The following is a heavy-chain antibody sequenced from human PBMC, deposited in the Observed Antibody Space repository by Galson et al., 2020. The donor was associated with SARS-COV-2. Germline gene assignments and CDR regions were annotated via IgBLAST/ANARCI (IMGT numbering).Heavy chain of an antibody. V-gene: IGHV3-23*01. CDR3: AKDPGYSYGTYFDY. D-gene: IGHD5-18*01. CDR2: ISKSGDGT. J-gene: IGHJ4*02. Sequence: GGSLRLSCTASGFSFSSYDMSWVRQAPGKGLEWVSSISKSGDGTFYADSVKGRFTISRDNAENTLSLQMNSLRADDTAVYFCAKDPGYSYGTYFDYWGQGTLVTVSS. CDR1: GFSFSSYD.